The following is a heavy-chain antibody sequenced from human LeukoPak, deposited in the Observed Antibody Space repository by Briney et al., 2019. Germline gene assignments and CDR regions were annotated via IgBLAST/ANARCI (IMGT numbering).Heavy chain of an antibody. CDR2: ISSSSSYI. Sequence: GGSLRLSCAASGFTFSSYSMNWVRQAPGKGLEWVSSISSSSSYIYYVDSVKGRFTISRDNAKNSLYLQMNSLRAEDTAVYYCARNYDSSGYYFDYWGQGTLVTVSS. V-gene: IGHV3-21*01. CDR3: ARNYDSSGYYFDY. CDR1: GFTFSSYS. J-gene: IGHJ4*02. D-gene: IGHD3-22*01.